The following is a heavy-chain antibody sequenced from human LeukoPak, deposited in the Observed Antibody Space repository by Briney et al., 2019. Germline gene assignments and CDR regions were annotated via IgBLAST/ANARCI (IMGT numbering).Heavy chain of an antibody. Sequence: PSETLSLTCTVPGGSISSGDYYWSWIRQPPGKGLEWIGYIYYSGSTYYNPSLKSRVTISVDTSKNQFSLKLSSVTAADTAVYYCARLPYYYDSSGYPYPTLGFDYWGQGTLVTVSS. CDR2: IYYSGST. CDR1: GGSISSGDYY. V-gene: IGHV4-30-4*01. CDR3: ARLPYYYDSSGYPYPTLGFDY. D-gene: IGHD3-22*01. J-gene: IGHJ4*02.